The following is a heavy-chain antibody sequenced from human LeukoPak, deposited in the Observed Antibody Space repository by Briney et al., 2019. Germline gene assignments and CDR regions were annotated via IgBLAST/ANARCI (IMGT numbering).Heavy chain of an antibody. CDR2: INPNSGGT. Sequence: ASMKVSCKASGYTFTDYYMHWVRQAPGQGLEWMGWINPNSGGTNYAQKFQGRVTMTRDTSISTAYMELSRLRSDDTAVYYCARGDSIAVAGVEHYFDYWGQGTLVTVSS. CDR1: GYTFTDYY. J-gene: IGHJ4*02. D-gene: IGHD6-19*01. CDR3: ARGDSIAVAGVEHYFDY. V-gene: IGHV1-2*02.